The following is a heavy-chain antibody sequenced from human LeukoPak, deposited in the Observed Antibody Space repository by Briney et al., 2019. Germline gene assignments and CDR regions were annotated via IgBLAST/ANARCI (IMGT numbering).Heavy chain of an antibody. V-gene: IGHV4-38-2*02. CDR2: MYHSGDT. CDR1: DYSISSGYY. J-gene: IGHJ4*02. D-gene: IGHD4-17*01. CDR3: ARVPTVTFFDY. Sequence: SETLSLTCSVSDYSISSGYYWGWIRQPPGKGLEWIGSMYHSGDTYYNPSLRSRVTISVDTSKNQFSLKLSSVTAADTAVYYCARVPTVTFFDYWGQGTLVTVSS.